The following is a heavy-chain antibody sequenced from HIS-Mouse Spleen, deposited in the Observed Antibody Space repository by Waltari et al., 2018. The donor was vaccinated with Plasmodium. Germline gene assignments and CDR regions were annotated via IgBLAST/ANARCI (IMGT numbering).Heavy chain of an antibody. Sequence: QVQLQQWGAGLLKPSETLSLTCAVYGGSFSGYYWSWTRQPPGKGLEWIGEINHSGSTNSNPSLKSRVTISLDTSKNQFSLKLSSVTAADTAVYYCARGRRIVVVTAPRGFFDYWGQGTLVTVSS. D-gene: IGHD2-21*02. V-gene: IGHV4-34*01. CDR1: GGSFSGYY. J-gene: IGHJ4*02. CDR3: ARGRRIVVVTAPRGFFDY. CDR2: INHSGST.